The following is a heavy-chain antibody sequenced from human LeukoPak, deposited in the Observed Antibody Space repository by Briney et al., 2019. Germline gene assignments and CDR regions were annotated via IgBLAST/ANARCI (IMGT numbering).Heavy chain of an antibody. Sequence: PGRSLRLSCAASGFTLCGYGMHWVRQAPGKGLEWVAVIWYDGSNKYYADSVKGRFTISRDNSKNTLYLQMNSLRAEDTAVYYCARGVGDTTEEWYFDYWGQGTLVTVSS. V-gene: IGHV3-33*01. D-gene: IGHD1-26*01. CDR3: ARGVGDTTEEWYFDY. CDR2: IWYDGSNK. J-gene: IGHJ4*02. CDR1: GFTLCGYG.